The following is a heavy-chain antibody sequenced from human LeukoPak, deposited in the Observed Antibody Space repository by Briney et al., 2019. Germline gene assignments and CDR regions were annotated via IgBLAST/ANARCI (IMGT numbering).Heavy chain of an antibody. CDR1: GGSISSGGYS. D-gene: IGHD6-13*01. CDR3: ARHTSSSSWLPLRY. CDR2: IYHSGST. J-gene: IGHJ4*02. Sequence: SQTLSLTCAVSGGSISSGGYSWSWIRQPPGKGLEWIGYIYHSGSTYYNPSLKSRVTISVDRSKNQFSLKLSSVTAADTAVYYCARHTSSSSWLPLRYWGQGTLVTVSS. V-gene: IGHV4-30-2*01.